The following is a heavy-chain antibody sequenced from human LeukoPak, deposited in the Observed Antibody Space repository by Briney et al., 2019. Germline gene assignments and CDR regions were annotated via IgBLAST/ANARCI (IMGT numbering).Heavy chain of an antibody. CDR3: ARGYYDLLTGHVVTYYFDY. J-gene: IGHJ4*02. Sequence: ASVKVPCKASGYTFTSYGISWVRQAPGQGLEWMGWINAGNGKTNYSQKFQVRVTLTRDTSASTVYMELSSLRSEDTAVYYCARGYYDLLTGHVVTYYFDYWGQGTLVTVSS. CDR2: INAGNGKT. D-gene: IGHD3-9*01. V-gene: IGHV1-18*01. CDR1: GYTFTSYG.